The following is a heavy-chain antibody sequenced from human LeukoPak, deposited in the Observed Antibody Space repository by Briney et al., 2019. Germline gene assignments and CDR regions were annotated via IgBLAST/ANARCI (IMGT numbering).Heavy chain of an antibody. Sequence: SVKVSCKASGGTFSSYAISWVRQAPGQGLEWMGRIIPIFGTANYAQKFQGRVTITTDESTGTAYMELSSLRSEDTAVYYCVKVAREQDAFDIWGQGTMVTVSS. J-gene: IGHJ3*02. D-gene: IGHD1-26*01. CDR1: GGTFSSYA. CDR3: VKVAREQDAFDI. CDR2: IIPIFGTA. V-gene: IGHV1-69*05.